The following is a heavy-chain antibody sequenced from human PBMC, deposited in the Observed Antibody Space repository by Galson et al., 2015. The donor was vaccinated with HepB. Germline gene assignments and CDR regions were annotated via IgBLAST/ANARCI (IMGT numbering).Heavy chain of an antibody. CDR2: INSDRSST. CDR1: GFTFSSYW. V-gene: IGHV3-74*01. Sequence: SLRLSCAASGFTFSSYWMHWVRQAPGKGLVWVSRINSDRSSTSYADSVKGRFTISRDNAKNTLYLQMNSLRAEDTAVYYCARGGRIAVAGNDYWGQGTLVTVSS. CDR3: ARGGRIAVAGNDY. D-gene: IGHD6-19*01. J-gene: IGHJ4*02.